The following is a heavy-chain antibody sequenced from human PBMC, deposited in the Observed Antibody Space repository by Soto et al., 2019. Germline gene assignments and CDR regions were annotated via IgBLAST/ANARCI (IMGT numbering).Heavy chain of an antibody. CDR2: IIPIFGTA. D-gene: IGHD3-10*01. Sequence: SVKVSCKASGGTFSRYSISWVRQAPGQGLEWMGGIIPIFGTANYAQKFQGRVTITADESTSTAYMELSSLRSEDTAVYYCARDRGRDGYNYLDYWGQGTLVTVSS. CDR1: GGTFSRYS. CDR3: ARDRGRDGYNYLDY. V-gene: IGHV1-69*13. J-gene: IGHJ4*02.